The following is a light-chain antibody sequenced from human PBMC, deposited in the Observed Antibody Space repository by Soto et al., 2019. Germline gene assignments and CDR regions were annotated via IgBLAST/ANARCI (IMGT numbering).Light chain of an antibody. CDR3: CSFAGSYTYV. CDR2: DVS. CDR1: SNDIGDYNY. V-gene: IGLV2-11*01. J-gene: IGLJ1*01. Sequence: QSVLTQPRSVSGSPGQSVTISCTGTSNDIGDYNYVSWYQQHPGKAPKLMIYDVSKRPSGVPDRFSGSKSGNTASLTISGLQAEDEADYYCCSFAGSYTYVFGTGTKPTVL.